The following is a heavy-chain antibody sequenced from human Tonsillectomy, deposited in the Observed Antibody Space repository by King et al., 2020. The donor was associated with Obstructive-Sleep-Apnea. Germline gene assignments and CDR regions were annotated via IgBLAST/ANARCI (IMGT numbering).Heavy chain of an antibody. D-gene: IGHD6-13*01. CDR1: GGSISSYY. V-gene: IGHV4-59*01. J-gene: IGHJ2*01. Sequence: VQLQESGPGLVKPSETLSLTCTVSGGSISSYYWSGIRQPPGKGLEWIGYIYYSGSTNYNPSLKCRVTISVDTPKNQFSLKLSSVTAADTAVYYCARTLSIAAAGTGWYFDLWGRGTQVTVSS. CDR2: IYYSGST. CDR3: ARTLSIAAAGTGWYFDL.